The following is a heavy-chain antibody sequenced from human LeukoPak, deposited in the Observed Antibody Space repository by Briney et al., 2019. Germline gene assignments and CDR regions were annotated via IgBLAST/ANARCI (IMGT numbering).Heavy chain of an antibody. CDR2: IIPIFGTA. J-gene: IGHJ6*03. CDR3: ARMVDYSSSWKGGYYYYYMDV. D-gene: IGHD6-13*01. V-gene: IGHV1-69*06. Sequence: GASVKVSCKASGGTFSSYAISWVRQAPGQGLEWMGGIIPIFGTANYAQKFQGRVTITADKSTSTAYMELSSLRSEDTAVYYCARMVDYSSSWKGGYYYYYMDVWGKGTTVTVSS. CDR1: GGTFSSYA.